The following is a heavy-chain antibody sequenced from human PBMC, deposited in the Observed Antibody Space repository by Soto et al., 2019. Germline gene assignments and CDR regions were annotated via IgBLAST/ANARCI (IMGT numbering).Heavy chain of an antibody. CDR2: ITGNGGNT. CDR3: AKDNGNYVSAFDI. Sequence: GGSLRLSCAASGFTFSSYAMSWVRQAPGKGLEWVSSITGNGGNTHYADSVKGRFTISRDNSKNTLYLQMSSLRAEDTAVYYRAKDNGNYVSAFDIWGQGTTVTVSS. V-gene: IGHV3-23*01. CDR1: GFTFSSYA. J-gene: IGHJ3*02. D-gene: IGHD1-7*01.